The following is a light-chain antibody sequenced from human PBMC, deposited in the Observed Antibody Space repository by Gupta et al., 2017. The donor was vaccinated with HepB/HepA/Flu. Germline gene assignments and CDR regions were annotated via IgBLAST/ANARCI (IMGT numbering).Light chain of an antibody. CDR1: TTDVGGYNY. V-gene: IGLV2-11*01. Sequence: QSALTQPRPVSGSPGQSVTISCTGTTTDVGGYNYVSWYQHHPDKAPKLRSYADSRRPSGVPERFSGSKSGNKASLTISDLQAEDEAYYHCCSFEGSYTGMCGGGTKLTGL. J-gene: IGLJ3*02. CDR3: CSFEGSYTGM. CDR2: ADS.